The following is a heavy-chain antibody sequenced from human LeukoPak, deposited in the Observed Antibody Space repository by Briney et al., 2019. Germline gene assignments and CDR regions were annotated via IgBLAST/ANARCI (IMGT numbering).Heavy chain of an antibody. Sequence: PSETLSLTCTVSGGSISSSSYYWGWIRQPPGKGLEWIGSIYYSGSTYYNPSLKSRVTISVDTSKNQFSLKLSSVTAADTAVYYCARDAGTVVPAGYYYYYMDVWGKGTTVTVSS. D-gene: IGHD2-2*01. CDR2: IYYSGST. CDR1: GGSISSSSYY. V-gene: IGHV4-39*07. J-gene: IGHJ6*03. CDR3: ARDAGTVVPAGYYYYYMDV.